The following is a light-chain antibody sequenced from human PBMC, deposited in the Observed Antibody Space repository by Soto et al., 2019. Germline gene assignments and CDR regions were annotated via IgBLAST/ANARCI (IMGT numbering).Light chain of an antibody. J-gene: IGLJ1*01. CDR1: SSYFGSYIY. Sequence: QSALTQPASLSGSPSQSITISCLETSSYFGSYIYVSWYQLHPVIAPKLMIYDVSNRPSGVSNRFSGSKSSYTAYLTISGLQVYDEADYYCSSYTSISTLCVFGTGTKVTVL. V-gene: IGLV2-14*01. CDR3: SSYTSISTLCV. CDR2: DVS.